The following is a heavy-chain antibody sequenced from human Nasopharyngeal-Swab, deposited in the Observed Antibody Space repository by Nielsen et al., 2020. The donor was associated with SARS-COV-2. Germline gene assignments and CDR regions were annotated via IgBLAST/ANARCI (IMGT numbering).Heavy chain of an antibody. J-gene: IGHJ4*02. CDR3: AKGRVTVTTPLDY. D-gene: IGHD4-17*01. CDR2: ISSSSSYI. V-gene: IGHV3-21*04. CDR1: GFTFSSYS. Sequence: GESLKTSCAASGFTFSSYSMNWVRQAPGKGLEWVSSISSSSSYIYYADSVKGRFTISRDNSKNTLYLQMNSLRAEDTAVYYCAKGRVTVTTPLDYWGQGTLVTVSS.